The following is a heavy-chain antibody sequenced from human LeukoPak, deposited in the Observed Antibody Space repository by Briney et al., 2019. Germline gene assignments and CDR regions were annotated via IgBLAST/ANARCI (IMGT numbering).Heavy chain of an antibody. CDR1: GGSISSHY. Sequence: SETLSLTCTVSGGSISSHYWSWIRQPPGKGLEWIGYMYYSGSTNYNPSLKSRVTISVDTSKNQFSLKLSSVTAADTAVYYCARVAADSNYDPTYYYYYLDVWGKGTTVTVSS. CDR2: MYYSGST. D-gene: IGHD3-3*01. CDR3: ARVAADSNYDPTYYYYYLDV. V-gene: IGHV4-59*11. J-gene: IGHJ6*03.